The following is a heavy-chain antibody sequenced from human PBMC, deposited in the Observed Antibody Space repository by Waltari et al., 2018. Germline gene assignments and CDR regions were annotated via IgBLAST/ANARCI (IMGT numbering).Heavy chain of an antibody. CDR3: ANSALRFLEWLSEDAFDI. CDR1: GFNFSSCG. V-gene: IGHV3-30*02. CDR2: IRYDGSNK. D-gene: IGHD3-3*01. Sequence: VRLVASGGGVFQPGGSLRVSCAASGFNFSSCGMHWVRRAPGKGLEWVAFIRYDGSNKYYADSVKGRFTISRDNSKNTLYLQMNSLRAEDTAVYYCANSALRFLEWLSEDAFDIWGQGTMVTVSS. J-gene: IGHJ3*02.